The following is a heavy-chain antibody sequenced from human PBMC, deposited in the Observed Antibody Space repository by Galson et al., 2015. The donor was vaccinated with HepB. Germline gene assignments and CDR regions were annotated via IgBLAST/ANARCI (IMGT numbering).Heavy chain of an antibody. CDR1: GFTFSTSS. V-gene: IGHV3-21*01. CDR3: AGDSGTYSGLDY. CDR2: ISTTSSYI. J-gene: IGHJ4*02. D-gene: IGHD1-26*01. Sequence: SLRLSCAASGFTFSTSSTNWVMNWVRQAPGKGLEWVSSISTTSSYIYYADSVKGRFNISRDNAENSLYLQMNSLRAEDTAVYYCAGDSGTYSGLDYWGQGTPVTVTA.